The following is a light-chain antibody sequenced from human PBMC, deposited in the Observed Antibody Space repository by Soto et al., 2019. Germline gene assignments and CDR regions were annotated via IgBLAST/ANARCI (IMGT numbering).Light chain of an antibody. CDR1: QSISSY. V-gene: IGKV1-39*01. J-gene: IGKJ5*01. CDR2: AAS. Sequence: DIQMTQSPSSLSASVGDRVTITCRASQSISSYLNWYQQKPGKVPKLLIYAASSLQSGVPSRSSGSGSGTDFTLTISSLQPEDFATYYCQQSYSTPITFGQGTRLEIK. CDR3: QQSYSTPIT.